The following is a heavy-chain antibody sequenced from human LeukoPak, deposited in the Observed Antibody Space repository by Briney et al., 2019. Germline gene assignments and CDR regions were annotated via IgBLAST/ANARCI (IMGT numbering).Heavy chain of an antibody. CDR1: GGSISSGSYY. Sequence: SETLSLTCTVSGGSISSGSYYWSWIRQPAGKGLEWIGRIYTSGSTNYNPSLKSRVTISVDTSKNQFSLKLSSVTAADTAVYYCARARPLWFGELLNYYYYYYMDVWGKGTTVTISS. CDR2: IYTSGST. CDR3: ARARPLWFGELLNYYYYYYMDV. D-gene: IGHD3-10*01. J-gene: IGHJ6*03. V-gene: IGHV4-61*02.